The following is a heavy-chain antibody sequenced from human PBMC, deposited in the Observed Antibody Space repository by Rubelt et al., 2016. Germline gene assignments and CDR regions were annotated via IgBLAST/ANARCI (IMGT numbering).Heavy chain of an antibody. D-gene: IGHD1-26*01. CDR1: GGTFSSYA. CDR3: AREAYSGRYPLIDY. J-gene: IGHJ4*02. Sequence: QVQLVQSGAEVKKPGSSVKVSCKASGGTFSSYAINWVRQAPGQGLEWLGWISAYNGNTNHAQKLEGRVTMTTETSTSTACMELRSRRTDDTAVYYCAREAYSGRYPLIDYWGQGTLVTVSS. V-gene: IGHV1-18*01. CDR2: ISAYNGNT.